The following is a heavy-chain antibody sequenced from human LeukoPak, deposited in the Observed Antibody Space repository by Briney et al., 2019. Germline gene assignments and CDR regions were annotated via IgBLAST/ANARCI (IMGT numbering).Heavy chain of an antibody. CDR2: INLDGGDK. J-gene: IGHJ4*02. Sequence: GGSLRLSCAASGLTLGNYWMSWVRQAPGKRLEWVANINLDGGDKSYVGSVKGRFTISRDNAKNSLYLQMNSLGAEDTAVYYWARVFDYPLNYWGRGPLVPVSS. CDR1: GLTLGNYW. CDR3: ARVFDYPLNY. D-gene: IGHD3-9*01. V-gene: IGHV3-7*01.